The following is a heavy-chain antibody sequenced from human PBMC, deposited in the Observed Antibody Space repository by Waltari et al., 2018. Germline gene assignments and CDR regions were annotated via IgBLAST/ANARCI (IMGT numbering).Heavy chain of an antibody. CDR3: VRAGSSGNGMDV. V-gene: IGHV4-34*01. Sequence: QVQLQQWGAGLLKPSETLSLTCAVYGGSFSGYYWSWIRQPPGKGLGWIGEINHSGSTNYNPSRKSRVTISVDTSKTQFSLKLSSVTAADTAVYYCVRAGSSGNGMDVWGQGTTVTVSS. CDR2: INHSGST. CDR1: GGSFSGYY. D-gene: IGHD6-13*01. J-gene: IGHJ6*02.